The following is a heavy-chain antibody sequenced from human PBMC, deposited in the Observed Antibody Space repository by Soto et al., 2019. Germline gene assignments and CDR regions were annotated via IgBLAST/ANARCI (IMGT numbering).Heavy chain of an antibody. CDR2: IMPMFGAA. CDR1: GGTFSNYA. J-gene: IGHJ4*02. CDR3: ARGSIAAASYFAY. V-gene: IGHV1-69*01. D-gene: IGHD6-25*01. Sequence: QVQLVQSGAEVKKPGSSVMVSCKASGGTFSNYAISWVRQAPGQGLEWMGAIMPMFGAANYAQKFQGTVTITADDSTSTVYMELSSLRSEDTAVYYCARGSIAAASYFAYWGQGTLITVSS.